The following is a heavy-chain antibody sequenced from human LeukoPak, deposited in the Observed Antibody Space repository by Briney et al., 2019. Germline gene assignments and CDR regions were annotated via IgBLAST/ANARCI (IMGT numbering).Heavy chain of an antibody. V-gene: IGHV1-3*01. D-gene: IGHD6-19*01. J-gene: IGHJ4*02. CDR3: ARDRRSGWLFDY. Sequence: ASVKVSCKASGYTFTSYAIHWVRQAPGQRLEWMGWINAGNGNTKYSQKFQGRVTITRDTSASTAYMELSSLRSEDTAVYYCARDRRSGWLFDYWGQGTLVTVSS. CDR2: INAGNGNT. CDR1: GYTFTSYA.